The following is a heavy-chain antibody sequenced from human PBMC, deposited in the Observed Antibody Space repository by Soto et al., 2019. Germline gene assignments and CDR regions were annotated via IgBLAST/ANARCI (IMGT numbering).Heavy chain of an antibody. V-gene: IGHV3-48*02. CDR2: IRPSISTI. D-gene: IGHD2-2*01. Sequence: QLVESGGGLVQPGGPLSLSCAASGFTSGLYPVNWVRQAPGKGLEWLSSIRPSISTIYYEDSVKGRFTISRDNAKNSLDLQMNGLRDDDTAVYYCARVGRGFCSSTRCYTDGFDLWGQGTVVTVST. CDR1: GFTSGLYP. J-gene: IGHJ3*01. CDR3: ARVGRGFCSSTRCYTDGFDL.